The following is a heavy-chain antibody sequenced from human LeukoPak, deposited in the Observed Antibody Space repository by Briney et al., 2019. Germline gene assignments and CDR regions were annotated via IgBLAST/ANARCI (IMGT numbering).Heavy chain of an antibody. Sequence: GGSLRLSCAASGFTFSDYSINWVRQAPGKGLEWVSYISSSSGTIYYADSVKGRFTISRDNAENSLYLQMNSLRAEDTAVYYCAKEGDYYGSGSYRDGFDIWGQGTRATVSS. CDR2: ISSSSGTI. CDR3: AKEGDYYGSGSYRDGFDI. V-gene: IGHV3-48*01. J-gene: IGHJ3*02. D-gene: IGHD3-10*01. CDR1: GFTFSDYS.